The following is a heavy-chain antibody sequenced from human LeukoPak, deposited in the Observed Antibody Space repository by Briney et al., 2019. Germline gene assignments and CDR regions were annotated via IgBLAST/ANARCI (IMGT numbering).Heavy chain of an antibody. Sequence: SETLSLTCAVSGGSISSSNWWSWVRQPPGKGLEWIGEIYHSGSTNYNPSLKSRVTISVDTSKNQFSLKLSSVTAADTAVYYCARGRRYSSGWYFDYWGQGTLVTVSS. CDR1: GGSISSSNW. CDR2: IYHSGST. J-gene: IGHJ4*02. D-gene: IGHD6-19*01. CDR3: ARGRRYSSGWYFDY. V-gene: IGHV4-4*02.